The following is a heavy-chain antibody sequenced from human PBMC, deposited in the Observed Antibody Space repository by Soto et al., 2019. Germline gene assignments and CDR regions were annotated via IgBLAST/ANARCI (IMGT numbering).Heavy chain of an antibody. V-gene: IGHV3-30-3*01. J-gene: IGHJ6*02. CDR2: ISYDGSNK. CDR3: ARLSVRTQYYGLDV. CDR1: GFTFSSYA. Sequence: QVQLVESGGGVVQPGRSLRLSCAASGFTFSSYAMHWVRQAPGKGLEWVAVISYDGSNKYYADSVKGRFTISRDNSKNTLYLQMNSLRAEDTAVYYCARLSVRTQYYGLDVWGQGTTVTVSS. D-gene: IGHD2-8*01.